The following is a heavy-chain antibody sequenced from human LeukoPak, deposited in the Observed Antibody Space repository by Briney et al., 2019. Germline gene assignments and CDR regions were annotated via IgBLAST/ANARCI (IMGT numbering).Heavy chain of an antibody. CDR3: ARDYDDISGYDY. V-gene: IGHV3-66*01. CDR1: GFTVSSNY. Sequence: GGSLRLSCAASGFTVSSNYMSWVRQAPGKGLEWVSVIHSGGSTYYADSVKGRFTISRDNSKNTLYLQMNSLRAEDTAVYYCARDYDDISGYDYWGQGTLVTVSS. CDR2: IHSGGST. D-gene: IGHD3-22*01. J-gene: IGHJ4*02.